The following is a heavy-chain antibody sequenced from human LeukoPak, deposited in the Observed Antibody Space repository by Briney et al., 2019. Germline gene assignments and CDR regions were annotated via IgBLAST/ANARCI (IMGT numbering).Heavy chain of an antibody. V-gene: IGHV1-24*01. CDR1: GYTLPALS. J-gene: IGHJ4*02. CDR3: ATHRYYYDSSAYRLDY. D-gene: IGHD3-22*01. Sequence: ASVKVSCKVSGYTLPALSIHWVRQAPGKGLEWMGGFDPEDGEAIYAQNFQGRFTMTADTSADTAYMELGSLRSEDTAVYYCATHRYYYDSSAYRLDYWGQGTLVTVSS. CDR2: FDPEDGEA.